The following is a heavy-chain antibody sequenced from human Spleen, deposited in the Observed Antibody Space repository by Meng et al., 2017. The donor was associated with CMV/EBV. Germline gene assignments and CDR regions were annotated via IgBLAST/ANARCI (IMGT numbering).Heavy chain of an antibody. CDR3: ALGRRGSQDY. CDR2: IYYSGRT. D-gene: IGHD3-16*01. Sequence: GSLRLSCTVSGGSISSSSYYWGWIRQPPGKGLEWIGTIYYSGRTHYNPSLKSRVTISVDTSKNQFSLNLNSVTAADTAVYYCALGRRGSQDYWGQGILVTVSS. V-gene: IGHV4-39*07. CDR1: GGSISSSSYY. J-gene: IGHJ4*02.